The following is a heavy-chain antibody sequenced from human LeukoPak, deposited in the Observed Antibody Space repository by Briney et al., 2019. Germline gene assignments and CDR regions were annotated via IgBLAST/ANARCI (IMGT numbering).Heavy chain of an antibody. Sequence: GGTLRLSCAASGFIFSSHGMNWVRQAPGKGLEWVSGISPSGDATFYADSVKGRFTISRDNSMNTLYLHMDSLRAEDTAVYYCAKYALREIFFGDFWGQGTLVAVSS. V-gene: IGHV3-23*01. CDR2: ISPSGDAT. D-gene: IGHD3-3*01. CDR1: GFIFSSHG. J-gene: IGHJ4*02. CDR3: AKYALREIFFGDF.